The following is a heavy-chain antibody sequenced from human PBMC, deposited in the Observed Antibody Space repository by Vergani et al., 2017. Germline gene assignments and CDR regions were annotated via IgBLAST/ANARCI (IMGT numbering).Heavy chain of an antibody. CDR3: AGDTHSWQRADR. Sequence: QLHLQESGPGLVKPSETLSLTCTVSGGSFSTGGQSWSWLRQSAGKGLEWIGSIHYSENTNYNPSLKTRVTISVDTSKNQFSLRLTSVTAADSAIYYCAGDTHSWQRADRWGQGLLVSVSS. V-gene: IGHV4-61*10. CDR2: IHYSENT. J-gene: IGHJ5*02. D-gene: IGHD6-13*01. CDR1: GGSFSTGGQS.